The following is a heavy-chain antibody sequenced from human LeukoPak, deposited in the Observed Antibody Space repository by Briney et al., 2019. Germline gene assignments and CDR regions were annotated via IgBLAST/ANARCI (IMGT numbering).Heavy chain of an antibody. CDR1: GFTFSSYG. J-gene: IGHJ4*02. V-gene: IGHV3-23*01. Sequence: GGSLRLSCAASGFTFSSYGMSWVRQAPGKGLEWVSAISGSGGSTYYADSVKGRFTISRDNAKNSLFLQMNSLRAEDTAVYYCARVIAYYGSGIEPYYFDYWGQGTLVTVSS. CDR3: ARVIAYYGSGIEPYYFDY. CDR2: ISGSGGST. D-gene: IGHD3-10*01.